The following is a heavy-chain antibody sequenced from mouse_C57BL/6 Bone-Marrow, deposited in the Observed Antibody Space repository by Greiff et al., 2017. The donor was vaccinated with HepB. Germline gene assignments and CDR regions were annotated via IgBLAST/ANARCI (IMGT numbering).Heavy chain of an antibody. Sequence: VKLVESGAELARPGASVKLSCKASGYTFTSYGISWVKQRTGQGLEWIGEIYPRSGNTYYNEKFKGKATLTADKSSSTAYMELRSLTSEDSAVYFCARGTSHYYGSSWYYFDYWGQGTTLTVSS. D-gene: IGHD1-1*01. CDR2: IYPRSGNT. J-gene: IGHJ2*01. CDR3: ARGTSHYYGSSWYYFDY. V-gene: IGHV1-81*01. CDR1: GYTFTSYG.